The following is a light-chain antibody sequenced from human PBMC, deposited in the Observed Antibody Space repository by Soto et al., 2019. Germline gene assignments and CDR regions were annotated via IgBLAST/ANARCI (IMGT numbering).Light chain of an antibody. Sequence: DIQMTQSPSSVSASVGDRVTITCRASQDIRSWLAWHQQKPGKSPKLLIYAASSLQSGVPSRFSGSGSGIHFTLTIISLQPEDFATYYCQQTNSFPITFGHGTRLDIK. CDR3: QQTNSFPIT. CDR2: AAS. V-gene: IGKV1D-12*01. J-gene: IGKJ5*01. CDR1: QDIRSW.